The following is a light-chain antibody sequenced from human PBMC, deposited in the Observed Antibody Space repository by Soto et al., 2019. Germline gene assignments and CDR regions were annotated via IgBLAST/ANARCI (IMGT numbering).Light chain of an antibody. CDR3: AAWDDSLNGVV. CDR1: STNIGRNI. J-gene: IGLJ2*01. CDR2: SNS. Sequence: QSVLTQTPSASGTPGQRVSISCSGSSTNIGRNIVIWYQQVPGTTPKVLIYSNSQRPSGVPDRFSGSKSGTSASLAISGLQSDDEADYYCAAWDDSLNGVVFGGGTKLTVL. V-gene: IGLV1-44*01.